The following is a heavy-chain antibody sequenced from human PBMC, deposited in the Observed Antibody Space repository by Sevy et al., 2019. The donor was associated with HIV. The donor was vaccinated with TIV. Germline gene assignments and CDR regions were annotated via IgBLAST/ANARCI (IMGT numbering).Heavy chain of an antibody. Sequence: ASVKVSCKASGGTFSSYAISWVRQAPGQGLEWMGGIIPIFGTANYAQKFQGRVTITADESTRTAYMGLSSLRSEDTTVYYCASGRGWELRNWFDPWGQGTLVTVSS. CDR3: ASGRGWELRNWFDP. CDR2: IIPIFGTA. V-gene: IGHV1-69*13. J-gene: IGHJ5*02. D-gene: IGHD1-26*01. CDR1: GGTFSSYA.